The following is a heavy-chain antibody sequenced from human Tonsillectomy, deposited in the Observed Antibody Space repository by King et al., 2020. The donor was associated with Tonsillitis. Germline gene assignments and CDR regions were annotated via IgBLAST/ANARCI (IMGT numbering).Heavy chain of an antibody. CDR3: AHTPFYFGSASYYKPGGVAV. CDR1: GFSLSTSGVG. J-gene: IGHJ6*02. CDR2: IYWNDET. D-gene: IGHD3-10*01. V-gene: IGHV2-5*01. Sequence: TLKESGPALVKPTQTLTLTCTFSGFSLSTSGVGVGWIRQPPGKALECLAVIYWNDETRYSPSLKSRLTINKDTSKNQVLLTMTNMDPVDTATYYCAHTPFYFGSASYYKPGGVAVWGQGTTVTVSS.